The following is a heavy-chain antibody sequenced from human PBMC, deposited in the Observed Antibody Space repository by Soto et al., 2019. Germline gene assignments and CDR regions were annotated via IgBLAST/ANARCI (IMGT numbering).Heavy chain of an antibody. CDR2: ISSSSSYI. CDR1: GFTFSSYS. CDR3: ARDFNWNYGGRSYYGMDV. V-gene: IGHV3-21*01. Sequence: GGSLRLSCAASGFTFSSYSMNWVRQAPGKGLEWVSSISSSSSYIYYADSVKGRLTISRDSAKNSLYLQMDGLRAEDTAVYYCARDFNWNYGGRSYYGMDVWGQGTTVTVSS. J-gene: IGHJ6*02. D-gene: IGHD1-7*01.